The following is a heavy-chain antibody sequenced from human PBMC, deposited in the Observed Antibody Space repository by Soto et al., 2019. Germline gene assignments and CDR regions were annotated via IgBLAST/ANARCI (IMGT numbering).Heavy chain of an antibody. CDR2: IYYTGTS. CDR3: TRLQRRWLSSDS. Sequence: QLQLQESGPGLVKPSETLSLTCTVSGGSISNSSYSWGWIRQPPGKGLEWIGHIYYTGTSYSNPSLKGRVTLSVDTAKNQFSLKLHSMTAADTAVFYCTRLQRRWLSSDSWGQGTLVTVSS. V-gene: IGHV4-39*01. J-gene: IGHJ4*02. CDR1: GGSISNSSYS. D-gene: IGHD5-12*01.